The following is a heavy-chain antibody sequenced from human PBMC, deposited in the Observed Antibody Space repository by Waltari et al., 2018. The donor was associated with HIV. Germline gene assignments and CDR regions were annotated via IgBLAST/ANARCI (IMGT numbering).Heavy chain of an antibody. V-gene: IGHV3-21*01. D-gene: IGHD6-13*01. CDR2: SSTSSSYI. CDR1: AFSFSDFY. Sequence: EVQLVESGGGLVKPGGSLGLSCAASAFSFSDFYFNWVRQSPGEVLGWVSSSSTSSSYIYYSDSVKGRFTISRDNAKNSLYLQMNSLRAEDTAVYYCARGGLGRYSSSWGTYWGQGTLVTVSS. CDR3: ARGGLGRYSSSWGTY. J-gene: IGHJ4*02.